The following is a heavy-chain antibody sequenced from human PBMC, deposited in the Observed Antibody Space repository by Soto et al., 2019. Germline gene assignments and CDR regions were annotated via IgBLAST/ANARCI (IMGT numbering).Heavy chain of an antibody. Sequence: QVQLVESGGGVVQPGRSLRLSCAASGFSFSNCGMHWVRQAPGKGLEWVAAISSDGSDKYYSESVKGRFTISRDNSKNTLFLQMNSLRVEYTAVYYCVKGSEVARQALDYWGQGTPVTVSS. V-gene: IGHV3-30*18. CDR2: ISSDGSDK. CDR3: VKGSEVARQALDY. CDR1: GFSFSNCG. J-gene: IGHJ4*02. D-gene: IGHD2-15*01.